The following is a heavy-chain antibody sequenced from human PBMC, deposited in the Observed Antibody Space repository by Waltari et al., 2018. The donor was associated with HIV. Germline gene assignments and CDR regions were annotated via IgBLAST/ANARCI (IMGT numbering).Heavy chain of an antibody. CDR1: NFSISAKP. Sequence: EVLLAESGGRLIQPGGSLGLSCRAANFSISAKPLTWSRQAPGGSLEWVAVIYPDDTTHYADSVSGRFTISRAKSRTRVLLLMNSLFVDDTATYFCATGVRYYGPWGHGTRVTVSS. J-gene: IGHJ5*02. CDR3: ATGVRYYGP. D-gene: IGHD3-10*01. V-gene: IGHV3-53*01. CDR2: IYPDDTT.